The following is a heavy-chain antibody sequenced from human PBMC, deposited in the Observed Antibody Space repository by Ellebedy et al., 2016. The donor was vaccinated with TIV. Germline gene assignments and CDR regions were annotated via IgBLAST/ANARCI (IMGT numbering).Heavy chain of an antibody. CDR1: GYTFSSYA. Sequence: GGSLRLXCAASGYTFSSYAMHWVRQAPGKGLEWVAVISYDGSNKYYADSVKGRFTISRDNSKNTLYLQMNSLRAEDTAVYYCARDMWVMDVWGQGTTVTVSS. CDR3: ARDMWVMDV. V-gene: IGHV3-30-3*01. J-gene: IGHJ6*02. D-gene: IGHD1-26*01. CDR2: ISYDGSNK.